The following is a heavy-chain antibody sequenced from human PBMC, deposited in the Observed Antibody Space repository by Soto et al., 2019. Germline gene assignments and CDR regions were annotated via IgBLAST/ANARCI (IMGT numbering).Heavy chain of an antibody. D-gene: IGHD1-26*01. Sequence: PGGSLRLSCADSGFTFSSYAMHWVRQAPGKGLEWVAVISYDGSNKYYADSVKGRFTISRDNSKNTLYLQMNSLRAEDTAVYYCARDVESGSSQYYYYYYGMDVWGQGTTVTVSS. CDR2: ISYDGSNK. CDR1: GFTFSSYA. V-gene: IGHV3-30-3*01. J-gene: IGHJ6*02. CDR3: ARDVESGSSQYYYYYYGMDV.